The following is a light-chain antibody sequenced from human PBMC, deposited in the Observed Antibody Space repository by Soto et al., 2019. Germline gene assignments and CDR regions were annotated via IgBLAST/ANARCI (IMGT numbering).Light chain of an antibody. CDR3: GQDLATPLT. V-gene: IGKV2-28*01. Sequence: IVLTASPLSLPVTPAEPASIFCSSCQRLLNSNGHYYLHWYLQKPGQSPQVLIYWGSNRASGLPARFSGSGSGTDFTLKISRLEAEDGGVYYCGQDLATPLTFGGGAKVDIK. J-gene: IGKJ4*01. CDR1: QRLLNSNGHYY. CDR2: WGS.